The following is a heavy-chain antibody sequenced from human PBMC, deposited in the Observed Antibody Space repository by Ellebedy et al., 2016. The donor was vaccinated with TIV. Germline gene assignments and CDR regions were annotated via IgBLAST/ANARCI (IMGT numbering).Heavy chain of an antibody. V-gene: IGHV3-30*18. CDR1: RFTFSDYG. J-gene: IGHJ4*02. CDR2: ISYHGTYK. Sequence: PGGSLRLSCAASRFTFSDYGMHWVRQTPGKGLEWVAAISYHGTYKYYADSVKGRVSISRDNSRNTLYLQMDSLRPEDTAVYYCAKDQNGPRDDYNYGDAYWGQGTLVTVSS. CDR3: AKDQNGPRDDYNYGDAY. D-gene: IGHD5-24*01.